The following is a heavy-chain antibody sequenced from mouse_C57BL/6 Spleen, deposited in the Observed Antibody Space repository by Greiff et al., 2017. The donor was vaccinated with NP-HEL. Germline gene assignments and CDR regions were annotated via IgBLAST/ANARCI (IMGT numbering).Heavy chain of an antibody. Sequence: EVKLVESGGGLVQPKGSLKLSCAASGFTFNTYAMHWVRQAPGKGLEWVARIRSKSSNYATYYADSVKDRFTISRDDSQSMLYLQMNNLKTEDTAMYYCVRGENGSSHWYFDVWGTGTTVTVSS. V-gene: IGHV10-3*01. J-gene: IGHJ1*03. D-gene: IGHD1-1*01. CDR2: IRSKSSNYAT. CDR1: GFTFNTYA. CDR3: VRGENGSSHWYFDV.